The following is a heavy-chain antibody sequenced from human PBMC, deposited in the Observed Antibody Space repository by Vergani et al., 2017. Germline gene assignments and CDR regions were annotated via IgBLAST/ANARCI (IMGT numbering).Heavy chain of an antibody. D-gene: IGHD3-10*01. CDR2: INHSGST. J-gene: IGHJ4*02. CDR1: GGSFSGYY. V-gene: IGHV4-34*01. Sequence: QVQLQQWGAGLLKPSETLSLTCAVSGGSFSGYYWSWIRQPPGKGLEWIGEINHSGSTNYNPSLKSRVTISVDTSKNQFSLQLSSVTAADTSWYYCASSLWFGEVSYYFDYWGQGTLVTASS. CDR3: ASSLWFGEVSYYFDY.